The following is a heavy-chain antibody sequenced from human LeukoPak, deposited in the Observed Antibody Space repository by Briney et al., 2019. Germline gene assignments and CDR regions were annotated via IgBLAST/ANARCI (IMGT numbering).Heavy chain of an antibody. V-gene: IGHV4-30-2*01. CDR2: IYHSGST. CDR1: GGSISSGGYS. J-gene: IGHJ5*02. D-gene: IGHD3-22*01. Sequence: SETLSLTCAVSGGSISSGGYSWNWIRQPPGKGLEWIGYIYHSGSTYYNPSLKSRVTISVDRSKNQFSLKLSSVTAADTAVYYCARGHDSSGYHNWFDPWGQGTLVTVSS. CDR3: ARGHDSSGYHNWFDP.